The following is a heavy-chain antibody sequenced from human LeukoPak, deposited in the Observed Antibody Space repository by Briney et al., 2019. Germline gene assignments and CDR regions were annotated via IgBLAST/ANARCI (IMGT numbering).Heavy chain of an antibody. CDR2: ISSSSSTI. V-gene: IGHV3-48*01. J-gene: IGHJ3*02. Sequence: GGSLRLSCAASKFPFSSYSMNWVRQAPGKGLEWVSYISSSSSTIYYADSVKGRFTISRDNAMNSLYLQMNSLRAEDTAVYYCARDGYCSGGSCYHDAFDIWGQGTMVTVSS. D-gene: IGHD2-15*01. CDR1: KFPFSSYS. CDR3: ARDGYCSGGSCYHDAFDI.